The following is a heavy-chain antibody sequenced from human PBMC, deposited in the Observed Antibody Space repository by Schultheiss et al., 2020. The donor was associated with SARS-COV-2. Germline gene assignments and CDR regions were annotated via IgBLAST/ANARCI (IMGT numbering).Heavy chain of an antibody. CDR3: AKDRGGSGSLTLGRVDLDC. D-gene: IGHD1-26*01. J-gene: IGHJ4*02. CDR2: ISGGST. CDR1: GFTFSSYS. V-gene: IGHV3-23*01. Sequence: GGSLRLSCAASGFTFSSYSMNWVRQAPGKGLEWVSSISGGSTYYADSRKGRFTISRDNSKNTLYLQMNSLRAEDTALYYCAKDRGGSGSLTLGRVDLDCWGQGTLVTVSS.